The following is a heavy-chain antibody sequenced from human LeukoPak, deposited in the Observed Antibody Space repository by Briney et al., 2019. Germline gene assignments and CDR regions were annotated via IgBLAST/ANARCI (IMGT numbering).Heavy chain of an antibody. D-gene: IGHD2-15*01. J-gene: IGHJ6*02. CDR2: IYYGGST. CDR3: ARRSHCTGDSCYPV. Sequence: SETLSLTCTVSGDSMTSSKHYWVWIRQPPGKGLEWIGSIYYGGSTYYNPSLKSRVTISQDTSKNQFSLKVNTVTAADTAVYHCARRSHCTGDSCYPVWGQGTTVTVSS. CDR1: GDSMTSSKHY. V-gene: IGHV4-39*01.